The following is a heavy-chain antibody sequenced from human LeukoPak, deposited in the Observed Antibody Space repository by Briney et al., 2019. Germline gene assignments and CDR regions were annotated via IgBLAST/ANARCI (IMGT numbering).Heavy chain of an antibody. D-gene: IGHD3-9*01. CDR2: FSWGGGGA. CDR1: GFNFYGYT. J-gene: IGHJ6*02. Sequence: GSLTLSCAASGFNFYGYTMHWVRQAPGKRLEWVSLFSWGGGGAFYADSVKGRFTVSRDNAKNTLYLQMNTLRVEDTAVYYCTRDLMDYDVSTGLHHYYMDVWGQGTTVTVSS. V-gene: IGHV3-43*01. CDR3: TRDLMDYDVSTGLHHYYMDV.